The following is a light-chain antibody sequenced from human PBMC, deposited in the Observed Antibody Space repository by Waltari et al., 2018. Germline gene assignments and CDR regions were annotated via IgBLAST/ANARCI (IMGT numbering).Light chain of an antibody. J-gene: IGKJ2*01. V-gene: IGKV3-20*01. CDR2: GGS. CDR1: QSVSSSF. Sequence: ELVLTQSPGTLSLSPGERATLSCRASQSVSSSFLAWYQQRPGQAPRLLIYGGSSRATGTPDRFSGSESGTDFPLSINRLEPEDFAVYYCQHYGSSLYTFGQGTKLEIK. CDR3: QHYGSSLYT.